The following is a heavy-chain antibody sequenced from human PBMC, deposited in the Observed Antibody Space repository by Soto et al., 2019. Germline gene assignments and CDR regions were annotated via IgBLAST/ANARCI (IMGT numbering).Heavy chain of an antibody. CDR3: ARLDYDFWSGYPFDY. Sequence: QLQLQESGPGLVKPSETLSLTCTVSGGSISSSSYYWGWIRQPPGKGLEWIGSIYYSGSTYYNPSLKSRVTISVDTSKNQFSLKLSSVTAADTAVYYCARLDYDFWSGYPFDYWGQGTLVTVSS. D-gene: IGHD3-3*01. J-gene: IGHJ4*02. CDR2: IYYSGST. CDR1: GGSISSSSYY. V-gene: IGHV4-39*01.